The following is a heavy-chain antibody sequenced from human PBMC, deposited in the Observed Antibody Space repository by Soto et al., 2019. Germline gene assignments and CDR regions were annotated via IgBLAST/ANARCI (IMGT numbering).Heavy chain of an antibody. CDR1: GFTLSSYS. Sequence: EVQLVGSGGGLVQPGGSLRLSCAASGFTLSSYSMNWVRQAPGKGLEWVSYISSSSSTIYYADSVEGRFTISRDNAKNSLWLQMNSLRDEDTAVYYCARGGAYKIDYWGQGTLVTVSS. V-gene: IGHV3-48*02. CDR3: ARGGAYKIDY. CDR2: ISSSSSTI. J-gene: IGHJ4*02. D-gene: IGHD1-20*01.